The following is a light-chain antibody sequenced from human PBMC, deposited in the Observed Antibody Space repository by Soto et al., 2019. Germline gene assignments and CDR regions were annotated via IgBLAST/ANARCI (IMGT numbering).Light chain of an antibody. Sequence: DIQLTQTPSTLSASVGDEVTITCRASQTISRWLAWHQQKPGRAPKLLIYDASTLESGVPSRFSGSGSGTEFTLTISSLQSEDSAVYYCLQYNYWPTFGQGTRLEI. CDR1: QTISRW. J-gene: IGKJ5*01. CDR2: DAS. V-gene: IGKV1-5*01. CDR3: LQYNYWPT.